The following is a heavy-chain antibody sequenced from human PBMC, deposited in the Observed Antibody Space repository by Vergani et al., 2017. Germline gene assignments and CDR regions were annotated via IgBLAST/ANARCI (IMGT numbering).Heavy chain of an antibody. V-gene: IGHV4-39*01. D-gene: IGHD1-7*01. CDR3: ARRNFDASDY. CDR2: IYYSGST. J-gene: IGHJ4*02. CDR1: GGSISSSSYF. Sequence: QLQLQESGPGLVKPSETLSLTCTVSGGSISSSSYFWDWIRQPPGKGLQWIGSIYYSGSTYYNPSLKSRVTISVDTSKNQFSLKLSSVTAADTAVYYRARRNFDASDYWGQGTLVTVSS.